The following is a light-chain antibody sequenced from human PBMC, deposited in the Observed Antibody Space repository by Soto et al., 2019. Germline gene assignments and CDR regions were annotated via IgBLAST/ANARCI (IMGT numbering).Light chain of an antibody. V-gene: IGKV3-20*01. CDR3: QHFGSSPPVI. Sequence: EVVLTHSPGTLSLSPCERATLSSRASESVSSSFLTWYQQKPGQAPRLLIYRTSNRVTGIPDRFSGSGSGTDFTLTISRLEPEDFAVYFCQHFGSSPPVIFGQGTRLEIK. CDR1: ESVSSSF. CDR2: RTS. J-gene: IGKJ5*01.